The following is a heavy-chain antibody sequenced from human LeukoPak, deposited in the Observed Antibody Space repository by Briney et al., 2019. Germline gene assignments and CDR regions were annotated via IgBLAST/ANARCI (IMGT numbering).Heavy chain of an antibody. D-gene: IGHD5-18*01. CDR3: ARDGYSLLDY. Sequence: GGSLRLSCAASAFTFSSYSMDWDRPAPGKGLEWVSSISSSSSYIYYADSVKGRFTISRDNAKNSLYLQMNSLRAEDTAVYYCARDGYSLLDYWGQGTLVTVSS. J-gene: IGHJ4*02. V-gene: IGHV3-21*01. CDR1: AFTFSSYS. CDR2: ISSSSSYI.